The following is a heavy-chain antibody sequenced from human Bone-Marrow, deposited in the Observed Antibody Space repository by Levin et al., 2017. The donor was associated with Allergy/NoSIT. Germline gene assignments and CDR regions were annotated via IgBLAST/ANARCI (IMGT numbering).Heavy chain of an antibody. J-gene: IGHJ4*02. CDR3: AGRILGKSWYDY. V-gene: IGHV1-3*01. D-gene: IGHD1-26*01. CDR2: INAGNGNT. CDR1: GYTFTSYV. Sequence: ASVKVSCKASGYTFTSYVIHWVRRAPGQRPEWMGWINAGNGNTKYSQNFQGRVTITRDTSASTAYMELSSLRSEDTAVYYCAGRILGKSWYDYWGQGTLVTVSS.